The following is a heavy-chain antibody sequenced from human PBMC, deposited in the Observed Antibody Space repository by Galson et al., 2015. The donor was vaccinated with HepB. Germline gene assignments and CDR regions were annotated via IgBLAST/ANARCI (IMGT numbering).Heavy chain of an antibody. Sequence: SVKVSCKASGYTFTSYYMHWVRQAPGQGLEWMGIINPSGGSTSYAQKFQGRVTMTRDTSTGTVYMELSSLRSEDTAVYYCARASASSSWYLVRAWGNWFDPWGQGTLVTVSS. CDR1: GYTFTSYY. CDR3: ARASASSSWYLVRAWGNWFDP. J-gene: IGHJ5*02. V-gene: IGHV1-46*03. D-gene: IGHD6-13*01. CDR2: INPSGGST.